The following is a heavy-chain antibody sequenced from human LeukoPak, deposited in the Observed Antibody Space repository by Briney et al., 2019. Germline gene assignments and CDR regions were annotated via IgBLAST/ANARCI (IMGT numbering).Heavy chain of an antibody. D-gene: IGHD3-22*01. CDR1: GGSISSGGYY. CDR3: ARGATMIVVVRASWAFDI. CDR2: IYYSGST. Sequence: PSETLSLTCTVSGGSISSGGYYWSWLRQHPGRGLEWIGYIYYSGSTYYNPSLKSRVTISVDTSKNQFSLKLSSVTAADTAVYYCARGATMIVVVRASWAFDIWGQGTMVTVSS. V-gene: IGHV4-31*03. J-gene: IGHJ3*02.